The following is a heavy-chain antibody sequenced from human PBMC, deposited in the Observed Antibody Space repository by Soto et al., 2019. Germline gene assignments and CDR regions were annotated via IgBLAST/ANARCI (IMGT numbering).Heavy chain of an antibody. CDR2: ISSSSSYI. CDR1: GFTFSSYS. V-gene: IGHV3-21*01. J-gene: IGHJ4*02. CDR3: ATCPDIWTGYASFDY. Sequence: GGSLRLSCAASGFTFSSYSMNWVRQAPGKGLEWVSSISSSSSYIYYADSVKGRFTISRDNSKNSLYLQMNSLRAEDAAVYYCATCPDIWTGYASFDYWGQGTLVTVSS. D-gene: IGHD3-9*01.